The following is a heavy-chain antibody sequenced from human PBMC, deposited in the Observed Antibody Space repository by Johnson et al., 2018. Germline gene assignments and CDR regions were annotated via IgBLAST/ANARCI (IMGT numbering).Heavy chain of an antibody. CDR3: VRSLGYDYNMDV. CDR1: GFSFRSYT. Sequence: GLVTPVGSLRLSCAASGFSFRSYTMNWVRQAPGKGLEWVSSISSSSTYMYYTDSVKGRFTCSRDNAKKSLYLQMNTLRAEDTAVYYCVRSLGYDYNMDVWGQGNTVTVSS. CDR2: ISSSSTYM. V-gene: IGHV3-21*01. J-gene: IGHJ6*02.